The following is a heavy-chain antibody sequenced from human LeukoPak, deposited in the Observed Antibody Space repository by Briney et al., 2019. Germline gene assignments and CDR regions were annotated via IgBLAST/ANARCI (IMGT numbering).Heavy chain of an antibody. V-gene: IGHV3-53*01. CDR2: IYSGDIT. CDR3: ARGSGYNYGFPDY. Sequence: PGGSLRLSCAASGFTVSSNYMSWVRQAPGKGLEWVSVIYSGDITYYADSVKGRFTISRDNSKNTLYLQMNSLRAEDTAVYYCARGSGYNYGFPDYWGQGTLVTVSS. D-gene: IGHD5-18*01. J-gene: IGHJ4*02. CDR1: GFTVSSNY.